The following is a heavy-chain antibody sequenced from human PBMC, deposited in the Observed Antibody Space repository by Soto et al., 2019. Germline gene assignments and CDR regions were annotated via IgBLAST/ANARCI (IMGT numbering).Heavy chain of an antibody. V-gene: IGHV4-59*08. D-gene: IGHD3-22*01. CDR1: GGSISSYY. CDR3: ARLPMIESGAFHI. J-gene: IGHJ3*02. CDR2: IYYSGST. Sequence: SETLSLTCTVSGGSISSYYWSWIRQPPGKGLEWIGYIYYSGSTNYNPSLKGRVTISVDTSKNQFSLTLSSVTAADTSCYYCARLPMIESGAFHIGGQGTLAT.